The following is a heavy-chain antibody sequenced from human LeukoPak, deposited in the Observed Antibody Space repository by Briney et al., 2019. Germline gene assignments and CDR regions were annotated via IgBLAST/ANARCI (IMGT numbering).Heavy chain of an antibody. CDR3: ATAHYGSGMGDAFDI. V-gene: IGHV1-69*06. Sequence: GASVKVSCKASGGTSSSYAISWVRQAPGQGLEWMGGIIPIFGTANYAQKFQGRVTITADKSTSTAYMELSSLRSEDTAVYYCATAHYGSGMGDAFDIWGQGTMVTVSS. CDR2: IIPIFGTA. CDR1: GGTSSSYA. J-gene: IGHJ3*02. D-gene: IGHD3-10*01.